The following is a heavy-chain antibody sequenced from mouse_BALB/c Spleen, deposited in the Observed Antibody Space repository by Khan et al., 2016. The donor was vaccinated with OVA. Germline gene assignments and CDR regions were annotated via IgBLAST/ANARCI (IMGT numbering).Heavy chain of an antibody. D-gene: IGHD1-1*02. CDR1: GYTFTHHG. V-gene: IGHV9-1*02. CDR2: INTNTGEP. CDR3: ARRDFGGSPDY. Sequence: QIQLVQSGPELKKPGETVKISCKASGYTFTHHGMNWVKLAPGKGLKWMGWINTNTGEPTYSDDFKGRFAFSLETSANTAYLQINDLKNEDMATYFGARRDFGGSPDYWGQGTTLAVSS. J-gene: IGHJ2*01.